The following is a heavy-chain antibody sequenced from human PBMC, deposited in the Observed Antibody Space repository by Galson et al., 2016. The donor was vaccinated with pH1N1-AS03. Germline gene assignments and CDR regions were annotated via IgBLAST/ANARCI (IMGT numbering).Heavy chain of an antibody. J-gene: IGHJ4*02. CDR3: ATNALKVRVDY. V-gene: IGHV3-23*01. CDR1: GFTFSDYA. D-gene: IGHD1-1*01. CDR2: ISGTGGSP. Sequence: SLRPSCAASGFTFSDYAMGWVRQAPGKGLEWLAEISGTGGSPFYADSVKGRVTISRDNSKNTVYLQMTSLRAEDTAVYYCATNALKVRVDYWGQGTLVTVSS.